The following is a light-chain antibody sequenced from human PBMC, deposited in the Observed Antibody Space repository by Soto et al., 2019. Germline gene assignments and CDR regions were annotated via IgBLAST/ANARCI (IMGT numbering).Light chain of an antibody. CDR2: GAS. CDR3: QQYGSSPKALT. V-gene: IGKV3-20*01. Sequence: EIVMTQSPATLSLSPGERATLSCRASQSVSSYLAWYQQKPGQAPRLLIYGASSRATGIPDRFSGSGSGTDFTLTISRLEPEDFAVYYCQQYGSSPKALTFGGGTKVDIK. J-gene: IGKJ4*01. CDR1: QSVSSY.